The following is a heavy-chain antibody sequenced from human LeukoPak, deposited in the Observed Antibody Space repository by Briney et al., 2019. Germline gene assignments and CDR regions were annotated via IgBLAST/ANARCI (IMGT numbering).Heavy chain of an antibody. CDR3: AQGGNPGAFDY. V-gene: IGHV3-74*01. CDR2: ITNDGSGT. J-gene: IGHJ4*02. Sequence: GGSLRLSCAASGFTFSNYWMHWVRQAPGKGLGWVSRITNDGSGTSYADSVKGRFTISRDNAKNTLYLQMSSLRAEDTAVYYCAQGGNPGAFDYWGQGTLVTVSS. CDR1: GFTFSNYW. D-gene: IGHD4-23*01.